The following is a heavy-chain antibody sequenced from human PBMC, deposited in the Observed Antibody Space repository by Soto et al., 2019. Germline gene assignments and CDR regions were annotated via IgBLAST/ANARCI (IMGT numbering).Heavy chain of an antibody. CDR3: ARTPTTTVTTNFDY. CDR2: ISHDGSNK. V-gene: IGHV3-30*03. D-gene: IGHD4-17*01. Sequence: GGSLRLSCVASGFSFSRYGMHWVRQAPGKGLEWVALISHDGSNKYHGDSVRGRFTISRDNAKNTLYLQMNSLRAEDTAVYYCARTPTTTVTTNFDYWGQGTLVTVSS. J-gene: IGHJ4*02. CDR1: GFSFSRYG.